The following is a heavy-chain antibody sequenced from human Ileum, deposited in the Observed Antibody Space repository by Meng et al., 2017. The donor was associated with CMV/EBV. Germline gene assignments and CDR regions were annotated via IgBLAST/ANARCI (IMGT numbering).Heavy chain of an antibody. V-gene: IGHV3-66*02. D-gene: IGHD6-19*01. Sequence: LRRSCAASGFTVSSNYLSWVRQAPGKGLEWVSLINTGYSTYYADSVKGRFTISKDTSENIVYLQMNSLRPEDTAVYYCASGTVAGTSWGQGTLVTVSS. J-gene: IGHJ4*02. CDR3: ASGTVAGTS. CDR1: GFTVSSNY. CDR2: INTGYST.